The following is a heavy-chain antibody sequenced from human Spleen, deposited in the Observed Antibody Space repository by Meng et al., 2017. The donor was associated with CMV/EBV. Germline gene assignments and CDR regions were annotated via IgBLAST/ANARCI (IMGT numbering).Heavy chain of an antibody. J-gene: IGHJ4*02. CDR2: IKSKTDGGTT. CDR1: GFTFSTYS. CDR3: TTLYYDFWSGYYGAHDY. V-gene: IGHV3-15*01. Sequence: GESLKISCAASGFTFSTYSMNWVRLAPGKGLEWVGRIKSKTDGGTTDYAAPVKGRFTISRDDSKNTLYLQMNSLKTEDTAVYYCTTLYYDFWSGYYGAHDYWGQGTLVTVSS. D-gene: IGHD3-3*01.